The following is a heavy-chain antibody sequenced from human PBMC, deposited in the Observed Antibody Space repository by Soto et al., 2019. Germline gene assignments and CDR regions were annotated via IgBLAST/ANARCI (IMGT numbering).Heavy chain of an antibody. Sequence: QVQLQESGPGLVKPSQTLSLTCTVSGGSISSGGYYWSWIRQHPGKGLEWIGYIYYSGSTYYNPSLQSRVTISVDTSKYQFSLKRSSVTAADTAVYYCAREEGTTSPKMTNWGQGTLVTVSS. J-gene: IGHJ4*02. CDR1: GGSISSGGYY. CDR2: IYYSGST. V-gene: IGHV4-31*03. CDR3: AREEGTTSPKMTN. D-gene: IGHD2-8*01.